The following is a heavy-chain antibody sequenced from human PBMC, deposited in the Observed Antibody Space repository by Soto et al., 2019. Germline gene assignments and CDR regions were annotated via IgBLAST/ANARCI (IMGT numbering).Heavy chain of an antibody. D-gene: IGHD5-12*01. CDR3: VRYCSSTLCNGVATRTFDY. V-gene: IGHV3-48*03. CDR2: ISSSGSTV. CDR1: RFTFSTYE. J-gene: IGHJ4*02. Sequence: QPGGSLRLSCAASRFTFSTYEMHWVRQAPGKGLEWVSCISSSGSTVYYADSVKGRSTISRDNSRNSLYLQMNSLRDEDTALYYCVRYCSSTLCNGVATRTFDYWGQGTLVTVSS.